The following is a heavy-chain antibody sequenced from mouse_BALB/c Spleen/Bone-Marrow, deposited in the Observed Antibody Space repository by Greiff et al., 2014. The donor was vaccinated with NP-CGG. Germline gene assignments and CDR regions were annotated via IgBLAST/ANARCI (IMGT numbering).Heavy chain of an antibody. CDR3: TRTYEYFDY. CDR1: GYTFTSYW. CDR2: IYPSDNYT. V-gene: IGHV1-69*02. D-gene: IGHD2-3*01. J-gene: IGHJ2*01. Sequence: QVQLQQPGAELVRPGASVKLSCKTSGYTFTSYWINWVKQRPGQGLEWIGNIYPSDNYTNYNQKFKDKATLTVDISSTTAYMQLSSPISEDSAVYYCTRTYEYFDYWGQGTTLTVSS.